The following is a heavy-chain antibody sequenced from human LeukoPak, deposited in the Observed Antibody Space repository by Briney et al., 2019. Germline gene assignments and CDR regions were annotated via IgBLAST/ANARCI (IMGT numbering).Heavy chain of an antibody. V-gene: IGHV4-59*07. Sequence: SDTLSLTCTVSGGSIRSYYWSWIRQPPGKGLEWLVYIHYSRSTNYYPSLQSRVPISVDTSNTHFSLKLSSVTAADTAVYYCAIVSITMIHYWGQGTLVTVSS. CDR2: IHYSRST. CDR3: AIVSITMIHY. J-gene: IGHJ4*02. CDR1: GGSIRSYY. D-gene: IGHD3-22*01.